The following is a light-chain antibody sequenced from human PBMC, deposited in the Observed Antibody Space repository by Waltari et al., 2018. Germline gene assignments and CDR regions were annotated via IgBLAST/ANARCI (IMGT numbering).Light chain of an antibody. CDR2: GNS. V-gene: IGLV1-40*01. J-gene: IGLJ1*01. Sequence: QSVLTQPPSVSGAPGQRATISCTGSSSNIGAGCDVHWYQQLPGTAPKLLIYGNSNRPSGVPDRFSGSKSGTSASLAITGLQAEDEADYYCQSYDSSLSAYVFGTGTKVTVL. CDR1: SSNIGAGCD. CDR3: QSYDSSLSAYV.